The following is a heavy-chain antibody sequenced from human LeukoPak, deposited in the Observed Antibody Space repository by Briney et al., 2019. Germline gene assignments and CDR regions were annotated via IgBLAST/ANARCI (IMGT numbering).Heavy chain of an antibody. J-gene: IGHJ4*02. D-gene: IGHD2-21*02. CDR3: ARLFRLTPYGDFAHGFDY. V-gene: IGHV5-51*01. CDR1: GYSFTSYW. CDR2: IYPGDSDT. Sequence: GESLKISCKGSGYSFTSYWIGWVRQMPGKGLEWMGIIYPGDSDTRYSPSFQGQVTISADKSISTAYLQWSSLKASDTAMYYCARLFRLTPYGDFAHGFDYWGQGTLVSVSS.